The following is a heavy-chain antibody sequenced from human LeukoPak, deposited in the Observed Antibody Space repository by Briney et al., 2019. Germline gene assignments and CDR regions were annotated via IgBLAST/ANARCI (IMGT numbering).Heavy chain of an antibody. CDR2: IYHSGST. J-gene: IGHJ1*01. D-gene: IGHD6-6*01. CDR1: GGSISTYY. CDR3: ARGGAARLHFQN. V-gene: IGHV4-59*01. Sequence: SETLSLTCTVSGGSISTYYWNWIRQPPGKGLEWIGYIYHSGSTNYNPSLQSRITISVDTSKNQFSLNLNSVTAADTAVYYCARGGAARLHFQNWGQGTLVTVSS.